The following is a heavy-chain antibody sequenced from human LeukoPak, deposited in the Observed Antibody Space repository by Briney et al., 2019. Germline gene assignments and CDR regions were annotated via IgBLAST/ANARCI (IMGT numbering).Heavy chain of an antibody. J-gene: IGHJ4*02. D-gene: IGHD6-13*01. CDR1: GSTFSSYA. CDR3: AKGMERQLVIFDY. V-gene: IGHV3-23*01. Sequence: GGSLRLSCAASGSTFSSYAMSWVRQAPGKGLEWVSAISGSGGSTYYADSVKGRFTISRDNSKNTLYLQMNSLRAEDTAVYYCAKGMERQLVIFDYWGQGTLVTVSS. CDR2: ISGSGGST.